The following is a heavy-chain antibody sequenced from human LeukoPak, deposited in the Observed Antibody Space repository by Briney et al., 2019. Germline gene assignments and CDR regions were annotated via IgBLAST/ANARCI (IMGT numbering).Heavy chain of an antibody. D-gene: IGHD5-18*01. Sequence: GGSLRLSCAASGFTFSSYAMSWVRQAPGKGLEWVSAISGSGGSTYYADSVKGRFTISRDNSKNTLYLQMNSLRAEDTAVYYCANAKNVDTAFFDYWGQGTLVTVSS. CDR3: ANAKNVDTAFFDY. CDR2: ISGSGGST. CDR1: GFTFSSYA. J-gene: IGHJ4*02. V-gene: IGHV3-23*01.